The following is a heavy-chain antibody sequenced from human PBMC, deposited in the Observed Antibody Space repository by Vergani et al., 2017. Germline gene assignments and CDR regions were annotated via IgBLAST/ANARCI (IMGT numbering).Heavy chain of an antibody. V-gene: IGHV4-4*07. Sequence: QVQLQESGPGLVKPSETLSLTCTVSGGSISSYYWSWIRQPAGQGLEWSGRIYTSGSTNYNPYLKSRVTMSVDTSKNQFSLKLSSVTAADTAVYYCARERFYYGSGSPRYYYYGMDVWGQGTTVTVSS. J-gene: IGHJ6*02. CDR2: IYTSGST. CDR1: GGSISSYY. CDR3: ARERFYYGSGSPRYYYYGMDV. D-gene: IGHD3-10*01.